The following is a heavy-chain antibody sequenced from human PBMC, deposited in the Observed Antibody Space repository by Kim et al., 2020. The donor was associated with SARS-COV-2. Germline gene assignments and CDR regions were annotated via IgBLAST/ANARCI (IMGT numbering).Heavy chain of an antibody. J-gene: IGHJ4*02. CDR2: SIT. V-gene: IGHV3-74*01. D-gene: IGHD1-26*01. Sequence: SITNNADSVKSRFTISRDNAKNTLYLQMNSLRAEDTALYFCTRDIGGRYAYWGQGTLVTVSS. CDR3: TRDIGGRYAY.